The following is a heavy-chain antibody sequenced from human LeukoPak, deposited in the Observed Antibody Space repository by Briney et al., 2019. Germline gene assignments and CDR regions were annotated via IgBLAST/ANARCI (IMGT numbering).Heavy chain of an antibody. CDR3: ARDLSSGSFDY. CDR1: GFTFSSYG. V-gene: IGHV3-33*01. Sequence: GGSLRLSCAASGFTFSSYGMHWVRQAPGKGLEWVAVIWYDGSNKYYADPVKGRFTISRDNSKNTLYLQMNSLRAEDTAVYYCARDLSSGSFDYWGQGTLVTVSS. CDR2: IWYDGSNK. D-gene: IGHD6-19*01. J-gene: IGHJ4*02.